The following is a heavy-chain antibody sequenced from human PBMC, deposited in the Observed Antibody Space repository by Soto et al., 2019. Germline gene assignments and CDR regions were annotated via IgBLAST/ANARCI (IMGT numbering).Heavy chain of an antibody. CDR2: MNTNSGNT. Sequence: ASVPVSRMACRYTFTSYDMNWVRQPTGQGLEWMGWMNTNSGNTGYAQKFQDRLTIPSNTYIRTAYMELSSLRATDTHVYYCARGRGTISYSYDQGMDIWGQGTTVTVSS. V-gene: IGHV1-8*01. J-gene: IGHJ6*02. CDR1: RYTFTSYD. CDR3: ARGRGTISYSYDQGMDI. D-gene: IGHD3-9*01.